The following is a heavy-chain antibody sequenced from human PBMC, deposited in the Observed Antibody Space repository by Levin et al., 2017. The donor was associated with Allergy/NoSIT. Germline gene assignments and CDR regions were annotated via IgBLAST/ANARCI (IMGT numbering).Heavy chain of an antibody. CDR2: IYYSGST. V-gene: IGHV4-59*01. Sequence: SETLSLTCTVSGDSISGYYWSWIRQAPGKGLEWIGHIYYSGSTNYNPSFKSRTTLSVDMSRNQFSLKLSSVTVGDTAVYYCARDKIIMLRGDTYYYGMDVWGQGTTVTVSS. D-gene: IGHD3-10*01. CDR3: ARDKIIMLRGDTYYYGMDV. CDR1: GDSISGYY. J-gene: IGHJ6*02.